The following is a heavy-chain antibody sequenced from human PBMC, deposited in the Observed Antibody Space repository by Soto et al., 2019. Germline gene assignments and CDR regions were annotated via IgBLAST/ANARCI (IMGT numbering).Heavy chain of an antibody. Sequence: GGSLRLSCAASGFSFSTYSMNWVRQAPGKGLEWISYITKSSRTIYYADSVKGRFTISRDNAKNSLYLQMNSLRAEDTAVYYCTRDHGYGYGMAVWGQGSTVTVSS. D-gene: IGHD5-12*01. CDR1: GFSFSTYS. V-gene: IGHV3-48*01. CDR2: ITKSSRTI. CDR3: TRDHGYGYGMAV. J-gene: IGHJ6*02.